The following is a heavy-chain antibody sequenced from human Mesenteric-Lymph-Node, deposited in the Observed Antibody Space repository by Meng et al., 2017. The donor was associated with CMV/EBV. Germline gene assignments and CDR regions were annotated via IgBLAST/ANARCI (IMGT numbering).Heavy chain of an antibody. CDR1: GFTFRDYY. J-gene: IGHJ4*02. V-gene: IGHV3-11*04. D-gene: IGHD3-9*01. Sequence: SGFTFRDYYMSWIRQAPGKGLEWVSYIVDTGSNMYYADSVKGRFAISRDNAKNSLYLQMNSLRAEDTAVYYCARDRDILTGPYYFDYWGQGTLVTVSS. CDR3: ARDRDILTGPYYFDY. CDR2: IVDTGSNM.